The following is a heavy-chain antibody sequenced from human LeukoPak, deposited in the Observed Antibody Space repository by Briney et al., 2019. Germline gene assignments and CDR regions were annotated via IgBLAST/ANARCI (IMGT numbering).Heavy chain of an antibody. CDR3: VKDGSGSYYTYYFDY. CDR2: ISSNGGST. D-gene: IGHD3-10*01. Sequence: GGSLRLSCSASGFTFRRYDMHWVRQAPGKGLEYVSAISSNGGSTYYADSVKGRFNISRDNYKNTLYLQMSSLRAEDTAVYYCVKDGSGSYYTYYFDYWGQGTLVTVSS. CDR1: GFTFRRYD. J-gene: IGHJ4*02. V-gene: IGHV3-64D*06.